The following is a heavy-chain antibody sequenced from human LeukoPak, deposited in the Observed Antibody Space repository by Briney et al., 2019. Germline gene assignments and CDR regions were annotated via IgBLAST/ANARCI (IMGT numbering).Heavy chain of an antibody. CDR2: VNHSGST. Sequence: SETLSLTCAVYGGSFSGYYWSWIRQPPAEGLEWIGEVNHSGSTNYNPSLKSRVTISVDTSKNQFSLKLSSVTAADTAVYYCARGRGGFTMVRGVMGPFAFDIWGQGTMVTVSS. J-gene: IGHJ3*02. D-gene: IGHD3-10*01. V-gene: IGHV4-34*01. CDR1: GGSFSGYY. CDR3: ARGRGGFTMVRGVMGPFAFDI.